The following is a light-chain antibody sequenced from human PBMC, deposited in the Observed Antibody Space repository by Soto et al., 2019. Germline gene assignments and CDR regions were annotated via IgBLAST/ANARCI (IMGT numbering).Light chain of an antibody. J-gene: IGKJ1*01. CDR1: QSISSW. Sequence: DIQMTQSPSTLSASVGDRVTITCRASQSISSWLAWYQQKPGKAPKLLIYKASSLESGVPSRFSGSGSGTEFALTISRLQRDDFATYYCQQYNSYSGTFVQGTKVEIK. CDR3: QQYNSYSGT. CDR2: KAS. V-gene: IGKV1-5*03.